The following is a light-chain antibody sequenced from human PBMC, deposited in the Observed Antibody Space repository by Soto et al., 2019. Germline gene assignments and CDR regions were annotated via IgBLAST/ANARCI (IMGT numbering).Light chain of an antibody. Sequence: DIXMTQSPSTLXASIGDTVTVXCRASQGSSNRLDWYQHRTGQAPKPRILHASILEIGVTSMFSGSGSGKEFNITISILQSDDLATYDCQQYSSYPTVGQGTKVDI. CDR2: HAS. J-gene: IGKJ1*01. CDR1: QGSSNR. CDR3: QQYSSYPT. V-gene: IGKV1-5*01.